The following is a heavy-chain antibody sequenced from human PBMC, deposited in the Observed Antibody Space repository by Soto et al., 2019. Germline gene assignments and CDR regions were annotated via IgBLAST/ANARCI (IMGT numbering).Heavy chain of an antibody. CDR3: ARQNYDFWSDRDY. D-gene: IGHD3-3*01. V-gene: IGHV4-59*08. J-gene: IGHJ4*02. CDR1: GGSISSYY. CDR2: IYYSGST. Sequence: QVQLQESGPGLVKPSETLSLTCTVSGGSISSYYWSWIRQPPGKGLEWIGYIYYSGSTNYNPSLKSRGTISVDTSKNQFSLKLSSVTAADTAVYYCARQNYDFWSDRDYWGQGTLVTVSS.